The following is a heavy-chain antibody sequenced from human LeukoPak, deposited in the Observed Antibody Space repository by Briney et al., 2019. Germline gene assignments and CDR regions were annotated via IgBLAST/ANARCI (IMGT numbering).Heavy chain of an antibody. D-gene: IGHD6-13*01. J-gene: IGHJ5*02. Sequence: GGSLRLSCAASGFTFDDYGMSWVRQAPGKGLEWVSGINWNGGSTGYADSVKGRFTISRDNAKNSLYLQKNSLRAEDTALYYCARDPIPSSSWYGNNWFDPWGQGTLVTVSS. CDR3: ARDPIPSSSWYGNNWFDP. CDR2: INWNGGST. CDR1: GFTFDDYG. V-gene: IGHV3-20*04.